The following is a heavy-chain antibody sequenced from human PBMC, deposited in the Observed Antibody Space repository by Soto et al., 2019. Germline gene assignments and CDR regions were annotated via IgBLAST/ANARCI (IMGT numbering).Heavy chain of an antibody. CDR2: TYYRSKWYN. CDR3: SRDLQVPPGFLLDV. V-gene: IGHV6-1*01. Sequence: SQTLSLTCAISGDSVSSNSAAWNWIRQSPSRGLEWLGRTYYRSKWYNDYAVSVKSRITINPDTSKNQFSLQLNSVTPEDTAVYYCSRDLQVPPGFLLDVWAQGTPVPVSS. D-gene: IGHD2-2*01. CDR1: GDSVSSNSAA. J-gene: IGHJ6*02.